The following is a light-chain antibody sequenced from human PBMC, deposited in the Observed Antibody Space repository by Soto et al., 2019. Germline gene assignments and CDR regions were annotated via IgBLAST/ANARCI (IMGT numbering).Light chain of an antibody. V-gene: IGLV2-14*01. CDR2: EVT. CDR1: SSEVGTYNY. CDR3: SSYTSSITYV. J-gene: IGLJ1*01. Sequence: QSALTQPASVSGSPGQSITISCTGTSSEVGTYNYVSWYQHHPGKAPKLMIYEVTNRPSGVSNRFSGSKSGNTASLTISGLQAEDEADYYCSSYTSSITYVFGTGTKLTVL.